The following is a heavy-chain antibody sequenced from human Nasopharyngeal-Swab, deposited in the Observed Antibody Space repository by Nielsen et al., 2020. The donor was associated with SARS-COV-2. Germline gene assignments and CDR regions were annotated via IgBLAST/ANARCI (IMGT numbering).Heavy chain of an antibody. Sequence: GESLKISCAASGFTFSNDWMSWVRQAPGKGLEWVGRIKSKTDGGTTDYAAHVKGRFTISRDDSKNTLYLQMNSLKTEDTAVYYCGYYGDEYYYYYYGMDVWGQGTTVTVSS. CDR1: GFTFSNDW. D-gene: IGHD4-17*01. CDR2: IKSKTDGGTT. J-gene: IGHJ6*02. CDR3: GYYGDEYYYYYYGMDV. V-gene: IGHV3-15*01.